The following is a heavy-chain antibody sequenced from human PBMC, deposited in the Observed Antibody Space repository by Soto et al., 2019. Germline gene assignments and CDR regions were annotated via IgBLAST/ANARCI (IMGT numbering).Heavy chain of an antibody. CDR1: GFTFNTYG. J-gene: IGHJ4*02. CDR3: ARDPASVGYHFDL. D-gene: IGHD6-13*01. Sequence: QVQLVESGGGVVQPGGSLRLSCTTSGFTFNTYGMHWVRQAPGKGLEWVAIIWYDGSNKYYADSVKGRFTISRDNSKNTLYLQMNSLRDEDTAVYYCARDPASVGYHFDLWGQGTLVTVSS. CDR2: IWYDGSNK. V-gene: IGHV3-33*08.